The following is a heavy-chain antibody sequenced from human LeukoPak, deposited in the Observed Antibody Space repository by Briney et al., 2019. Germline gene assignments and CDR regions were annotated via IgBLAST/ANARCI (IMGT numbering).Heavy chain of an antibody. Sequence: SETLSLTCTVSGGSISSSSYYWGWIRRPPGKGLEWIGSIYYSGSTYYNPSLKSRVAISVDTSKNQFSLKLSSVTAADTAVYYCARDPYGDCVFDYWGQGTLVTVSS. CDR3: ARDPYGDCVFDY. V-gene: IGHV4-39*07. CDR1: GGSISSSSYY. CDR2: IYYSGST. J-gene: IGHJ4*02. D-gene: IGHD4-17*01.